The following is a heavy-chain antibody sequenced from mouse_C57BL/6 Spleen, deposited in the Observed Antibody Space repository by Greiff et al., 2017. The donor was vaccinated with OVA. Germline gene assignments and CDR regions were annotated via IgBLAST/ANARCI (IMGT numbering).Heavy chain of an antibody. D-gene: IGHD3-2*02. V-gene: IGHV5-16*01. J-gene: IGHJ2*01. CDR1: GFTFSDYY. CDR2: INYDGSST. CDR3: ARDQGDSSGYYFDY. Sequence: EVKLVESEGGLVQPGSSMKLSCTASGFTFSDYYMAWVRQVPEKGLEWVANINYDGSSTYYLDSLKSRFIISRDNAKNILYLQMSSLKSEDTATYYCARDQGDSSGYYFDYWGQGTTLTVSS.